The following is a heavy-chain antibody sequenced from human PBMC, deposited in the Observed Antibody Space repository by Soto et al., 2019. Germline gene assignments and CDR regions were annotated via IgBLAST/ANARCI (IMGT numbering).Heavy chain of an antibody. CDR2: ISGSGGST. CDR3: ANFANDYYDSSGYYALPHDAFDI. Sequence: PGGSLRLSCAASVFTFSSYAISWVRQAPGKGLEWVSAISGSGGSTYYADSVKGRFTISRDNSKNTLYLQMNSLRAEDTAVYYCANFANDYYDSSGYYALPHDAFDIWGQGTMVTVSS. J-gene: IGHJ3*02. V-gene: IGHV3-23*01. D-gene: IGHD3-22*01. CDR1: VFTFSSYA.